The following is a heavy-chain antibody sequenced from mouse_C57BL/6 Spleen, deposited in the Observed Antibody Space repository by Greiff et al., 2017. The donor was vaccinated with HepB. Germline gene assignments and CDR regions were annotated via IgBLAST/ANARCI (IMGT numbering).Heavy chain of an antibody. CDR1: GYTFTSYG. V-gene: IGHV1-81*01. CDR2: IYPRSGNT. CDR3: ARGHYYGSRRYFDY. D-gene: IGHD1-1*01. Sequence: LQQSGAELARPGASVKLSCKASGYTFTSYGISWVKQRTGQGLEWIGEIYPRSGNTYYNEKFKGKATLTADKSSSTAYMELRSLTSEDSAVYFCARGHYYGSRRYFDYWGQGTTLTVSS. J-gene: IGHJ2*01.